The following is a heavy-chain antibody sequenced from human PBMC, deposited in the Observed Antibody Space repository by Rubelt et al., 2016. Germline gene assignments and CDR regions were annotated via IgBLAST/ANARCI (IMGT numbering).Heavy chain of an antibody. Sequence: QVQLQESGPGLVEPSETLSLTCTVSGGSISAYYWRWIRQSPGKGLEWLGDISYSESNYTPSLKSRVRMSVDTSKKQFSLKLSSVTAEDTAVYYCAGASTYNTLDYWGQGTLVTVSP. CDR1: GGSISAYY. D-gene: IGHD1-1*01. V-gene: IGHV4-59*01. J-gene: IGHJ4*02. CDR2: ISYSES. CDR3: AGASTYNTLDY.